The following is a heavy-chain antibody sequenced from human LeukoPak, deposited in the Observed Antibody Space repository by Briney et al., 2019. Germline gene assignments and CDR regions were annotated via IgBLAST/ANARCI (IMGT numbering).Heavy chain of an antibody. CDR3: AKDANYYDSSGFFIPFDY. V-gene: IGHV3-23*01. J-gene: IGHJ4*02. CDR2: ISGNGHQT. CDR1: GLAFSRFA. Sequence: GGSLRLSCSASGLAFSRFAMTWVRHLPGKGLHWVSTISGNGHQTYYGDSVKGRFSVSRDNSKNILYLQMDSLRADDSALYYCAKDANYYDSSGFFIPFDYWGQGTLVTVSS. D-gene: IGHD3-22*01.